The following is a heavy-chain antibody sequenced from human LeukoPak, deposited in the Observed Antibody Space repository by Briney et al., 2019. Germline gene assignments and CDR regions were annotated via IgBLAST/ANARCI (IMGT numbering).Heavy chain of an antibody. D-gene: IGHD3-16*01. J-gene: IGHJ4*02. CDR1: GFTFTSFA. CDR2: ISYDGNNK. Sequence: QPGGSLRLSCAASGFTFTSFAIHWVRQAPGKGLEWVAAISYDGNNKYYTDSVKGRFTISRDNSKDTLYLQMNSLRAEDTAVYYCARKDDYVWGSYDYWGQGTLVTVSS. V-gene: IGHV3-30*04. CDR3: ARKDDYVWGSYDY.